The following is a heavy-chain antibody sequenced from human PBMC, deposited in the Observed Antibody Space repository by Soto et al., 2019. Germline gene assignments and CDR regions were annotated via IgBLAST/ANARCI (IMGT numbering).Heavy chain of an antibody. J-gene: IGHJ4*02. CDR2: IRSKAYGGTT. Sequence: PGGSLRLSCSASGFNFGAYAMSWVRQPPWKGLEWVGFIRSKAYGGTTDYAASVKGRFTISRDDSKSIAYLQMNSLKIEDTAVYYCTRSLAIDFDSWGQGTLVTVSS. CDR1: GFNFGAYA. V-gene: IGHV3-49*04. CDR3: TRSLAIDFDS.